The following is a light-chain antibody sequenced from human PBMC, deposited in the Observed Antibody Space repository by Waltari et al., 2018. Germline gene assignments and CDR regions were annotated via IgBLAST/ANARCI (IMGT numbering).Light chain of an antibody. CDR3: CSYAGSSTLV. CDR1: SSDVGSYNL. V-gene: IGLV2-23*01. CDR2: EGS. Sequence: QSALTQPASVSGSPGQSITISCTGTSSDVGSYNLVPWYQKHPGQAPKLMIYEGSKRPSGVSNRFSGSKSGNTASLTISGLQAEDEADYYCCSYAGSSTLVFGGGTKLTVL. J-gene: IGLJ3*02.